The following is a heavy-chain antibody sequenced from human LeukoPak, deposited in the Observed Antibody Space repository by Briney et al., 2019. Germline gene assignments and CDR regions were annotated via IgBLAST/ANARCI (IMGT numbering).Heavy chain of an antibody. V-gene: IGHV4-39*07. D-gene: IGHD5-24*01. Sequence: PSETLSLTCTVSGGSISSSTYYWGWIRQPPGKGLEWIGSIYYTGSTYYNPSLKSRVTISVDTSKNQFSLKVSSVTAADTAVYYCARVLGWLQPNFDYWGQGTLVTVSS. CDR3: ARVLGWLQPNFDY. CDR2: IYYTGST. CDR1: GGSISSSTYY. J-gene: IGHJ4*02.